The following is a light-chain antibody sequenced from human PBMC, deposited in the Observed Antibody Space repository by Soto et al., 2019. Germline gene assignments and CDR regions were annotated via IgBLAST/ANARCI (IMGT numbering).Light chain of an antibody. V-gene: IGKV4-1*01. J-gene: IGKJ2*02. Sequence: DFVMTQAPDSLAVSLGERATINCKSSQSVLYNSNNKNHLGWFQQKPGHPPKLLIYGASFRPSGVPDRFSGSGSGTDFTLTISSLQPEDFATYYCQQSYSMPRTFGQGTKLEIK. CDR1: QSVLYNSNNKNH. CDR2: GAS. CDR3: QQSYSMPRT.